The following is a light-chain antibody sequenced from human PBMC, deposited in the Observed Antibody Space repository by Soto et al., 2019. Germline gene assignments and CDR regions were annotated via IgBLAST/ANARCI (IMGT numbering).Light chain of an antibody. CDR1: QSVSSD. CDR2: GAS. V-gene: IGKV3-15*01. Sequence: EKVMTQSPATLSVSPGERATLSCRASQSVSSDLAWYQQKPGQAPRLLIYGASTRATGIPARFSGSGSGTEFTLIISSLQSEDFAVYSCQQYNNWPWTFGQGTKVDIK. CDR3: QQYNNWPWT. J-gene: IGKJ1*01.